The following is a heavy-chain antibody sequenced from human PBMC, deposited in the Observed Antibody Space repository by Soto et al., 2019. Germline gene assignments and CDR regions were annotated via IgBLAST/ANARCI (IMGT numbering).Heavy chain of an antibody. Sequence: EVQLLESGGGLVQPGGSLRLSCAASGFTFSSYAMRWVRQAPVKGLEWVSAISGSGDSTYYADSVKGRFTSSRDNSKMTLYLRMNSLRAEDTAVYYCARRGSGSYCDYWGQGTLVTVSS. CDR1: GFTFSSYA. CDR3: ARRGSGSYCDY. J-gene: IGHJ4*02. V-gene: IGHV3-23*01. D-gene: IGHD1-26*01. CDR2: ISGSGDST.